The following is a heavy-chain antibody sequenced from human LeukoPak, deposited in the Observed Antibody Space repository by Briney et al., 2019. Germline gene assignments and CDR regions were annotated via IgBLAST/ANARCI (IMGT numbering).Heavy chain of an antibody. V-gene: IGHV1-24*01. D-gene: IGHD1-26*01. CDR1: GYTLTELS. Sequence: ASVKVSCKVSGYTLTELSMHWVRQAPGKGLEWMGGFDPEDGETIYAQKFQGRVTMTEDTSTDTAYMELNSLRSEDTAVYYCATGGRGSYYLAMWRAFDIWGQGTMVTVSS. CDR2: FDPEDGET. J-gene: IGHJ3*02. CDR3: ATGGRGSYYLAMWRAFDI.